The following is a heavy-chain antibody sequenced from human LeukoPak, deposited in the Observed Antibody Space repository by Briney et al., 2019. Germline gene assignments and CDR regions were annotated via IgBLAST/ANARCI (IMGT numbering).Heavy chain of an antibody. Sequence: GGSLRLSCAASGFSFSNYGMHWVRQAPRQGLEWEARIYHDGSDKYYGDSVKGRFTISRDNSKNTLYLQMNSLRAEDTAVYYCAKTNTELGKNWFDPWGQGTLVTVSS. D-gene: IGHD7-27*01. CDR3: AKTNTELGKNWFDP. J-gene: IGHJ5*02. CDR2: IYHDGSDK. CDR1: GFSFSNYG. V-gene: IGHV3-30*02.